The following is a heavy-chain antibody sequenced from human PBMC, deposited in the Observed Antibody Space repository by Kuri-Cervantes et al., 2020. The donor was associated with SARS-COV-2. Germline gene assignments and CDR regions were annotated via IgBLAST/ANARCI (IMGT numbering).Heavy chain of an antibody. Sequence: GESLKISCTVSGGSVSSGSYYWSWIRQPPGKGLEWVSSTIGGGGNTYYADSVKGRFTISRDNSKNTLLLLLNSLRAEDTAVYHCAKGSHFDYWGQGTLVTVSS. J-gene: IGHJ4*02. CDR2: TIGGGGNT. CDR1: GGSVSSGSYY. CDR3: AKGSHFDY. V-gene: IGHV3-23*01.